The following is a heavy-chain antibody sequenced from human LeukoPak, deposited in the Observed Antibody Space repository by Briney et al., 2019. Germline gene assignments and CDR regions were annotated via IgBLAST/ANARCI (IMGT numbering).Heavy chain of an antibody. J-gene: IGHJ4*02. CDR3: VGNGYYALDY. Sequence: PSETLSLTCAVSCDPISSIDWWSWVRQSPARGLEWIGEIYHSGGTNYNPSLKSRVTISVDKSKNHLSLKLTSVTAADTAVYFCVGNGYYALDYWGQGALVTVAS. V-gene: IGHV4-4*02. D-gene: IGHD2/OR15-2a*01. CDR2: IYHSGGT. CDR1: CDPISSIDW.